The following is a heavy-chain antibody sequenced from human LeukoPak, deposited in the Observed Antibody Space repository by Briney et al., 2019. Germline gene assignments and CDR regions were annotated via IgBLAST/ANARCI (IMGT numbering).Heavy chain of an antibody. CDR1: GGPISGSRKY. Sequence: SETLSLTCTVSGGPISGSRKYWGWIRQPPGQGLEWIGSLYYSGSTYYNPSLKSRVTISVDTSKNQFSLKLSSVTAADTAVYYCARLLGDYETPAFDIWGQGTMVTVSS. D-gene: IGHD4-17*01. CDR3: ARLLGDYETPAFDI. V-gene: IGHV4-39*01. J-gene: IGHJ3*02. CDR2: LYYSGST.